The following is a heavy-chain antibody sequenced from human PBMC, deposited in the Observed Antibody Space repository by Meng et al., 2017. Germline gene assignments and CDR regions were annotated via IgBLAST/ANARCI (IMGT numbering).Heavy chain of an antibody. CDR3: AKEGATIGSHLFDY. V-gene: IGHV3-33*06. J-gene: IGHJ4*02. D-gene: IGHD1-26*01. CDR2: IWYDGSNK. Sequence: GESLKISCAASGFTFSSYGMHWVRQAPGKGLEWVAVIWYDGSNKYYADSVKGRFTISRDNSKNTLYLQMNSRRAEDTAVYYCAKEGATIGSHLFDYWGQGTLVTVSS. CDR1: GFTFSSYG.